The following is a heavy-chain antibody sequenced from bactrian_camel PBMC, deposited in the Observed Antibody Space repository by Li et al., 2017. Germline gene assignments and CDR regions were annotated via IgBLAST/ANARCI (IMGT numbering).Heavy chain of an antibody. CDR2: LKYDADT. Sequence: HVQLVESGGGAVQAGASLTLSCVASADITANCMGWFRQTSGTEREGVATLKYDADTRYADSVKGRFTISKDNAKNTLYLQMNALNVEDTGMYYCAARRDRCVTLQRYFYNFWGQGTQVTVS. J-gene: IGHJ4*01. CDR3: AARRDRCVTLQRYFYNF. D-gene: IGHD1*01. V-gene: IGHV3S53*01. CDR1: ADITANC.